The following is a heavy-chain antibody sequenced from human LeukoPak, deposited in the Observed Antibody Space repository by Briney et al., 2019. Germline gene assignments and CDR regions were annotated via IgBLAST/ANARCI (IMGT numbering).Heavy chain of an antibody. D-gene: IGHD5-12*01. J-gene: IGHJ4*02. CDR3: ASLSGYEADY. Sequence: SETLSLTCTVPGGSISSSSYYWGWIRQPPGKGLEWIGSIYYSGSTYYNPSLKSRVTISVDTSKNQFSLKLSSVTAADTAVYYCASLSGYEADYWGQGTLVTVSS. CDR1: GGSISSSSYY. CDR2: IYYSGST. V-gene: IGHV4-39*01.